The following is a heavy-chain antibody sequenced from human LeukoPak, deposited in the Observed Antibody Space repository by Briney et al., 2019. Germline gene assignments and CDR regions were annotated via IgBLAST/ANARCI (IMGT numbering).Heavy chain of an antibody. CDR3: ARDGDLWYSSSWYSPHY. D-gene: IGHD6-13*01. V-gene: IGHV3-30*04. CDR2: ISYDGSNK. CDR1: GFTFSSYA. Sequence: GGSLRLSCAASGFTFSSYAMHRVRQAPGKGLEWVAVISYDGSNKYYADSVKGRFTISRDNSKNTLYLQMNSLRAEDTAVYYCARDGDLWYSSSWYSPHYWGQGTLVTVSS. J-gene: IGHJ4*02.